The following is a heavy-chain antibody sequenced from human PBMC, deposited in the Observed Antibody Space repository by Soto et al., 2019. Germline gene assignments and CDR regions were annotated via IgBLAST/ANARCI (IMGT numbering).Heavy chain of an antibody. CDR2: VYYSGSA. Sequence: SETLSLTCTVSGGSISSSSYYWGWIRQPPGKGLEWVGSVYYSGSAYYNPSLKSRVTMSVDTSKNQFSLKLSSVTAADTAVYYCARGRGDYYDGMDVWGHGTTVT. CDR1: GGSISSSSYY. D-gene: IGHD4-17*01. CDR3: ARGRGDYYDGMDV. J-gene: IGHJ6*01. V-gene: IGHV4-39*01.